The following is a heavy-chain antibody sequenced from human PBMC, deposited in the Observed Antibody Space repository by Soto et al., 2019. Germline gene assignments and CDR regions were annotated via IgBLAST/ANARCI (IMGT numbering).Heavy chain of an antibody. V-gene: IGHV4-59*01. CDR2: IYYSGST. Sequence: PSETLSLTCTACGGSISSSYWSWIRQPPGKGLEWIGYIYYSGSTNYNPSLKSRVTISVDTSKNQFSLKLSSVTAADTAVYYCARVTRYGDYYFDFRGQGTLVTVSS. D-gene: IGHD4-17*01. J-gene: IGHJ4*02. CDR1: GGSISSSY. CDR3: ARVTRYGDYYFDF.